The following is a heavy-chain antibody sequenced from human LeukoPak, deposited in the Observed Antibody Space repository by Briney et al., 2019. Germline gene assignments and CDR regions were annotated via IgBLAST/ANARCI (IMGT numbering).Heavy chain of an antibody. V-gene: IGHV1-69*13. D-gene: IGHD3-16*01. CDR2: IIPSYGTA. CDR1: GGTFSSYA. CDR3: ARDPKGDYVWAYYFDY. Sequence: ASVKVSCKASGGTFSSYAISWVRQAPGQGLEWMGGIIPSYGTANYAQKFQGRVTITADESTGTAYMELSSLRSEDTAVYYCARDPKGDYVWAYYFDYWGQGTLVTVSS. J-gene: IGHJ4*02.